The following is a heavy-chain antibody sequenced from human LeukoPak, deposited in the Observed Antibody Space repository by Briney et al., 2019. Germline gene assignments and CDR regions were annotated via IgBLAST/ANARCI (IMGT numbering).Heavy chain of an antibody. V-gene: IGHV3-23*01. CDR1: GFTFNTYV. CDR3: AKDRTVGASYWYFDL. CDR2: ISGSGGGT. D-gene: IGHD1-26*01. Sequence: GGSLRLSCAASGFTFNTYVMSWVRQAPGKGLEWVSAISGSGGGTYYADSVKGRFTISRDSSRNTLFLHMNTLRAEDTAIYYCAKDRTVGASYWYFDLWGRGTLVTVSS. J-gene: IGHJ2*01.